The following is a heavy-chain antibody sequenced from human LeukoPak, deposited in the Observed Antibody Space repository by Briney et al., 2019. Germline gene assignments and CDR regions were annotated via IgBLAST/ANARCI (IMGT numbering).Heavy chain of an antibody. CDR3: ARHGGYSGYDSGTFGY. CDR2: IYPGDSDT. CDR1: GYIFTSYW. J-gene: IGHJ4*02. Sequence: GESLQISCKGSGYIFTSYWIGWVRQLPGKGLEWMGIIYPGDSDTRYSPSFQGQVTISADKSISTAYLQWSSLKASDTAMYYCARHGGYSGYDSGTFGYWGQGTLVTVSS. V-gene: IGHV5-51*01. D-gene: IGHD5-12*01.